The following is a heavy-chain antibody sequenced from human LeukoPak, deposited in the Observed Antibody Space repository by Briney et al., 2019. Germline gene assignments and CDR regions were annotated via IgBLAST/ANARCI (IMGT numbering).Heavy chain of an antibody. CDR1: GFTFSSYE. V-gene: IGHV3-48*03. J-gene: IGHJ6*02. Sequence: GGSLRLSCAASGFTFSSYEMNWVPQAPGKGLEWVSCISSSGSTIYYADSVKGRFTISRDNARNSPSLQMNSLRVEDTAVYYCARRTYGMDVWGQGTTVTVSS. CDR3: ARRTYGMDV. CDR2: ISSSGSTI.